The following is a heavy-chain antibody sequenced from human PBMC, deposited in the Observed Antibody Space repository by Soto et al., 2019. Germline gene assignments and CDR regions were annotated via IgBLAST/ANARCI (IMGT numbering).Heavy chain of an antibody. CDR2: INAGNGNT. CDR1: GYTFTSYA. J-gene: IGHJ6*02. V-gene: IGHV1-3*01. D-gene: IGHD6-13*01. Sequence: GASVKVSCKASGYTFTSYAMHWVRQAPGQRLEWMGWINAGNGNTKYSQKFQGRVTITRDTSASTAYMELSSLRSEDTAVYYCARELSHSSSWYLGDSYYGMDVWGQGTTVTVSS. CDR3: ARELSHSSSWYLGDSYYGMDV.